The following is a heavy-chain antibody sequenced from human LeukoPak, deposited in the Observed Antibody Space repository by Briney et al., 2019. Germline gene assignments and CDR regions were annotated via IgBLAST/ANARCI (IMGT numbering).Heavy chain of an antibody. Sequence: GGSLRLSCAASGFTFTNAWMTWVRQAPGKGLEWVGRIKSKGDGETTDYDAPVKGRFSMSRDDSKVTMYLQMYSLEAKDTAVYYCTTDLGLTMIRGVVYWGQGALVTVSS. J-gene: IGHJ4*02. D-gene: IGHD3-10*01. V-gene: IGHV3-15*01. CDR3: TTDLGLTMIRGVVY. CDR1: GFTFTNAW. CDR2: IKSKGDGETT.